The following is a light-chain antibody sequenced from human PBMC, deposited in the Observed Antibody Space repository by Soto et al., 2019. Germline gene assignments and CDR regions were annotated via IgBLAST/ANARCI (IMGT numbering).Light chain of an antibody. J-gene: IGLJ3*02. Sequence: QSALTQPSSVSGSPGQSVTISCTGTSSDVGAYDYVSWYQQHPGKAPKLMIYTITKRPSGVPDRFSGSKSGNTASLTISGLQAEDEADYCCCSYTGSFTWVFGGGTKLTVL. CDR1: SSDVGAYDY. CDR2: TIT. CDR3: CSYTGSFTWV. V-gene: IGLV2-11*01.